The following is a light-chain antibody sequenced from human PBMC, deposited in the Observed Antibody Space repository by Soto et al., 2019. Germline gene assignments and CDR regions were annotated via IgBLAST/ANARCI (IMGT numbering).Light chain of an antibody. Sequence: EIVLTQSPGTLSLSPGERATLSCRASRSVSNSFLAWYQQHPGQAPGLLIYGASKRATGIPDRFSGSGSGTDFTLTISRLEPQDSAVYYCQHCGTSLWTFGQGTKVEI. J-gene: IGKJ1*01. CDR1: RSVSNSF. CDR3: QHCGTSLWT. V-gene: IGKV3-20*01. CDR2: GAS.